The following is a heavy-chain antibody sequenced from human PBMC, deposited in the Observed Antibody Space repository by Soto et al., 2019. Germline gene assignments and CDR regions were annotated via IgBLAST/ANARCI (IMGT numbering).Heavy chain of an antibody. V-gene: IGHV1-8*01. CDR3: ARDFGSSAGWFDP. D-gene: IGHD6-6*01. Sequence: QVQLVQSGAEVKKPGASVKVSCKASGYTFTSYDLNWVRQATGQGLEWMGWMNPSSGNTGFAQKFQGRVTMTRNTSRSTAYMELSSLRSEDTAVYYCARDFGSSAGWFDPWGQGTLVTVSS. CDR1: GYTFTSYD. CDR2: MNPSSGNT. J-gene: IGHJ5*02.